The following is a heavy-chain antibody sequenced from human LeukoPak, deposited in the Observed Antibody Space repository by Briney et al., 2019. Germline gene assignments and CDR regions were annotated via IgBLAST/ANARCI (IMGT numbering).Heavy chain of an antibody. CDR2: INHSGST. Sequence: SETLSLTCAVYGGSFSGYYWSWIRQPPGKGLEWIGEINHSGSTNYNPSLKSRVTISADTSKNQFSLKLSSVTAADTAVYYCARGGRRDIGYWGQGTLVTVSS. D-gene: IGHD5-24*01. CDR3: ARGGRRDIGY. CDR1: GGSFSGYY. J-gene: IGHJ4*02. V-gene: IGHV4-34*01.